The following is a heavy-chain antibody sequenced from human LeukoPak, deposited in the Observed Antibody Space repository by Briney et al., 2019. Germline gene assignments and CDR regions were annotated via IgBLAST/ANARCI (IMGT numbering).Heavy chain of an antibody. V-gene: IGHV1-8*03. CDR3: ARREIVVVPAANEAFDI. CDR1: GYTFTSYD. Sequence: ASVKVSCKASGYTFTSYDINWVRQATGQGLEWMGWMNPNSGNTGYAQKFQGRVTITRNTSINTAYMELSSLRSEDTAVYYCARREIVVVPAANEAFDIWGQGTMVTVSS. CDR2: MNPNSGNT. J-gene: IGHJ3*02. D-gene: IGHD2-2*01.